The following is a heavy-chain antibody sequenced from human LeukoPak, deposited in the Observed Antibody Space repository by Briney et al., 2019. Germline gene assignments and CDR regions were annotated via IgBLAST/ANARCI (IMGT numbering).Heavy chain of an antibody. V-gene: IGHV3-23*01. J-gene: IGHJ4*02. CDR2: ISGSGGST. Sequence: GGSLRLSCAASGFTFSSYAMSWVRQAPGKGLEWVSAISGSGGSTYYADSVKGRFTISRDNSKNTLYLQMNSLRAEDTAVYYCAKDTTIFGVVPYFDYCGQGTLVTVSS. CDR3: AKDTTIFGVVPYFDY. CDR1: GFTFSSYA. D-gene: IGHD3-3*01.